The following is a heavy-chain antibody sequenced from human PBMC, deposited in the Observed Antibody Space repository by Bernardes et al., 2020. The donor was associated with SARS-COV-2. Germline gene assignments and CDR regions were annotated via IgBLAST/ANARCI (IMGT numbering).Heavy chain of an antibody. J-gene: IGHJ6*02. V-gene: IGHV3-9*01. Sequence: GGSLRLSCAASGFTFDDYAMHWVRQAPGKGLEWVSGISWNSGSIGYADSVKGRFTISRDNAKNSLYLQMNSLRAEDTALYYCATLRGYCSSTSCYNRGWDYYGMDVWGQGTTVTVSS. CDR3: ATLRGYCSSTSCYNRGWDYYGMDV. D-gene: IGHD2-2*01. CDR2: ISWNSGSI. CDR1: GFTFDDYA.